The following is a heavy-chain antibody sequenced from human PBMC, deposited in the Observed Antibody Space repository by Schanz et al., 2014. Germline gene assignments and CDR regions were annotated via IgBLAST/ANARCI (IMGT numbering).Heavy chain of an antibody. CDR1: GFIFGSSV. J-gene: IGHJ4*02. CDR3: ARPPHDSSGYYPFDY. CDR2: ITGASDHI. Sequence: DVHLLESGGGLIQPGGSLRLSCAASGFIFGSSVMAWVRQAPGKGLEWVSGITGASDHIDYAESVKGRFTISRDNSKNTLYLQMDSLRAEDTAVYYCARPPHDSSGYYPFDYWGQGTLVTVSS. V-gene: IGHV3-23*01. D-gene: IGHD3-22*01.